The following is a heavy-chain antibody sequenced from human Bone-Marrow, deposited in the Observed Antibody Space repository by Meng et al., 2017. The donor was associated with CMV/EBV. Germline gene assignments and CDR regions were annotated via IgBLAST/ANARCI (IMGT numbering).Heavy chain of an antibody. CDR2: IYPGDSDT. CDR3: ARQKGGSIYYFDY. J-gene: IGHJ4*02. CDR1: GYSFTGYW. D-gene: IGHD1-26*01. Sequence: KVSCKGAGYSFTGYWIGWVRQVPEKGLEWMGIIYPGDSDTRYSPSFQGQVTISADKSISTAYLQWSSLKASDTAMYYCARQKGGSIYYFDYWGQGTLVTVSS. V-gene: IGHV5-51*01.